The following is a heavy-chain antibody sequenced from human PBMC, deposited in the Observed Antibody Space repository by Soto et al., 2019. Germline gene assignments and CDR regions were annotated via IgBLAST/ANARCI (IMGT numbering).Heavy chain of an antibody. V-gene: IGHV1-46*02. CDR1: GYTFNAFY. J-gene: IGHJ6*02. Sequence: ASVKFSFKAFGYTFNAFYMHWWRQAPGQGLEWMGVINPSGDGTSYAQKLQGRVTMTRDTSTSTVYMELSSLRYEDTAVYYCARVALGYYYGMDVWGQGTTVTVSS. D-gene: IGHD3-10*01. CDR3: ARVALGYYYGMDV. CDR2: INPSGDGT.